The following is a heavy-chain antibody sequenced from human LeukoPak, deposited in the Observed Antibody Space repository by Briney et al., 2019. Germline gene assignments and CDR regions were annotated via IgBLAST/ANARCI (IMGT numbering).Heavy chain of an antibody. V-gene: IGHV1-2*04. J-gene: IGHJ4*02. CDR3: AIVKNPTDYEILTGHRPGVDY. D-gene: IGHD3-9*01. CDR1: GYTFPGYY. CDR2: INPNSGGT. Sequence: ASVKVSCQASGYTFPGYYMHWVRQAPGQGLEWMGWINPNSGGTNYAQKFQGWVTMTRDTSISTAYMELSRLRSDDTAVYYCAIVKNPTDYEILTGHRPGVDYWGQGTLVTVSS.